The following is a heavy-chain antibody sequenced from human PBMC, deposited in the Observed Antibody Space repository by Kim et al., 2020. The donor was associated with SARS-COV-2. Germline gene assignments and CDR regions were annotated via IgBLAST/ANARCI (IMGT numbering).Heavy chain of an antibody. CDR1: GFTFSSYA. D-gene: IGHD1-26*01. V-gene: IGHV3-30-3*01. Sequence: GGSLRLSCAASGFTFSSYAMHWVRQAPGKGLEWVAVISYDGSNKYYADSVKGRFTISRDNSKNTLYLQMNSLRAEDTAVYYCARDSDPDGPSGAFDIWGQGTMVTVSS. J-gene: IGHJ3*02. CDR2: ISYDGSNK. CDR3: ARDSDPDGPSGAFDI.